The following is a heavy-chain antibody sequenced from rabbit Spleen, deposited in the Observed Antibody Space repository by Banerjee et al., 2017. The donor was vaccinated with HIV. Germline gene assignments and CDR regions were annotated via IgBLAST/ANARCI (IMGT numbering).Heavy chain of an antibody. CDR1: GFSFSSGYY. CDR2: ICLGSGST. D-gene: IGHD6-1*01. V-gene: IGHV1S40*01. CDR3: ASAYSDIYFNL. J-gene: IGHJ4*01. Sequence: QQLVESGGGLVKPGASLTLTCKASGFSFSSGYYMSWVRQAPGKGLEWIGCICLGSGSTYFARWAKGRFTISKTSSTTVTLRMTSLTAADTATYFCASAYSDIYFNLWGPGTLVSVS.